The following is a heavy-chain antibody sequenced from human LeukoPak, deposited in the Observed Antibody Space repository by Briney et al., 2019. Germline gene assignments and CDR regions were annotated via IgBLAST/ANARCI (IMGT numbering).Heavy chain of an antibody. J-gene: IGHJ6*03. CDR3: ARGKKVATINYYYYYMDV. D-gene: IGHD5-12*01. V-gene: IGHV4-39*07. CDR2: IFYSGST. CDR1: GGSISTSSYY. Sequence: SETLSLTCTVSGGSISTSSYYWGWVRQPPGKGLEWIGNIFYSGSTYYSPSLKSRVTISVDTSKNQFSLKLSSVTAADTAVYYCARGKKVATINYYYYYMDVWGKGTTVTVSS.